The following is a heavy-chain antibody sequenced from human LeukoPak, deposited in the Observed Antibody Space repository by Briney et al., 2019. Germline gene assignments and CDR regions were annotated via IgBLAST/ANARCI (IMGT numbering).Heavy chain of an antibody. CDR1: GGTFSSYA. J-gene: IGHJ4*02. CDR3: ATATARGYDPPYFDY. CDR2: IIPIFGTA. Sequence: GASVKVSCTASGGTFSSYAISWVRQAPGQGLEWMGGIIPIFGTANYAQKFQGRVTITADESTSTAYMELSSLRSEDTAVYYCATATARGYDPPYFDYWGQGTLVTVSS. V-gene: IGHV1-69*13. D-gene: IGHD5-12*01.